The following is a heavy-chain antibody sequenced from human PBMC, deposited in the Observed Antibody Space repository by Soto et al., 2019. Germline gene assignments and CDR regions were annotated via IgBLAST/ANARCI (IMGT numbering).Heavy chain of an antibody. D-gene: IGHD3-22*01. CDR2: IYYSGST. CDR3: ARAYYYDSPWFDP. V-gene: IGHV4-59*01. CDR1: GGSISSYY. Sequence: SETLSLTCTVSGGSISSYYWSWIRQPPGKGLEWIGYIYYSGSTNYNPSLKSRVTISVDTSKNQFSLKLSSVTAADTAAYYCARAYYYDSPWFDPWGQGTLVTVSS. J-gene: IGHJ5*02.